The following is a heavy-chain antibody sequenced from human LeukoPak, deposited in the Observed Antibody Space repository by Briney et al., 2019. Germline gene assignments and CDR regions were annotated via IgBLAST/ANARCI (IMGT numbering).Heavy chain of an antibody. J-gene: IGHJ4*02. CDR1: GYSISSGYY. V-gene: IGHV4-38-2*01. Sequence: SETLSLTCAVSGYSISSGYYWGWIRQPPGKGLEWIGSIYHSGSTYYRPSLKSRVTISVDTSKRQFSLELSSVTAADTAVYYCARGGYGYVVDYWGQGTLVTVSS. CDR2: IYHSGST. CDR3: ARGGYGYVVDY. D-gene: IGHD5-18*01.